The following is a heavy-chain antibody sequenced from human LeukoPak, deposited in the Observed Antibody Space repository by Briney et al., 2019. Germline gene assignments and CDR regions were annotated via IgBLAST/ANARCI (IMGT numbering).Heavy chain of an antibody. CDR1: GFTFRSYA. D-gene: IGHD1-26*01. V-gene: IGHV3-30-3*01. CDR2: ISYDGSNK. J-gene: IGHJ4*02. Sequence: PGRSLRLSCAASGFTFRSYAMHWVRQAPGKGLEWVAVISYDGSNKYYADSVKGRFTISRDNSKNTLYLQMNSLRAEDTAVYYCARSRSGSYNIDYWGQGTLVTVSS. CDR3: ARSRSGSYNIDY.